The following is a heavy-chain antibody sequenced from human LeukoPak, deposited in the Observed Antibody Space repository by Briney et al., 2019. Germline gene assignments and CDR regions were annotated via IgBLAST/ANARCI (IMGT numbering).Heavy chain of an antibody. CDR1: GFTFSSYG. V-gene: IGHV3-23*01. CDR3: AKDDAWLQYND. D-gene: IGHD5-24*01. J-gene: IGHJ4*02. CDR2: ISPSGDIK. Sequence: GGSLRLSCAASGFTFSSYGMGWVRQAPGKGLEWVSGISPSGDIKYYVDSVKGRFTVSRDNSKNTLYLQINSLRDEDTAVYYCAKDDAWLQYNDWGQGTLVTVSS.